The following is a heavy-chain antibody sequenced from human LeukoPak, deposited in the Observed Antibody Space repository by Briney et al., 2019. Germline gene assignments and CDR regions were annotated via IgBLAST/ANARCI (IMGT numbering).Heavy chain of an antibody. J-gene: IGHJ3*02. CDR1: GGSISSGGYY. V-gene: IGHV4-31*03. CDR2: IYYSGST. D-gene: IGHD2-15*01. Sequence: SQTLSLTCTVSGGSISSGGYYWSWIRQHPGKGLEWIGYIYYSGSTYYNPSLKSRVTISVDTSKKQFSLRLRSVTAADTAMYYCATADFHGGNPFDAFDIWGQGRPVTVSS. CDR3: ATADFHGGNPFDAFDI.